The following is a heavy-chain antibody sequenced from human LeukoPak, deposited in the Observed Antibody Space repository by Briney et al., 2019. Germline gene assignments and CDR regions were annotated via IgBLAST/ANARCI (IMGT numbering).Heavy chain of an antibody. J-gene: IGHJ4*02. Sequence: TSETLSLTCTVSGGSISSYYWSWIRQPPGKGLEWIGYIYYSGNTYYNPSLKSRVTISVDTSKNQFSLKLSSMTTAATAVYYCARDRSSGSGKYSFDYWGQGTLVTVSS. CDR3: ARDRSSGSGKYSFDY. V-gene: IGHV4-59*01. CDR2: IYYSGNT. D-gene: IGHD6-13*01. CDR1: GGSISSYY.